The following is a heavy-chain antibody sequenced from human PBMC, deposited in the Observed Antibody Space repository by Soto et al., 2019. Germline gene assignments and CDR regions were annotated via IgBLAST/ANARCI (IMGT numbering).Heavy chain of an antibody. D-gene: IGHD2-21*01. Sequence: QVQLVQSGAEVKKPGSSVKVSCKASGGTFSSYAISWVRQAPGQGLEWMGGIIPIFGTANYAQKFQGRVTITADESTSTAYMELSILRAEATAVSYCARQGNKFCGPYEYWGQGTLVTVSS. J-gene: IGHJ4*02. CDR3: ARQGNKFCGPYEY. CDR2: IIPIFGTA. V-gene: IGHV1-69*01. CDR1: GGTFSSYA.